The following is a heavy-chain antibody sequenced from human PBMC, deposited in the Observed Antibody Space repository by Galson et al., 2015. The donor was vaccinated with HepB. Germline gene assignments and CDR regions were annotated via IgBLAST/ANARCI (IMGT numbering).Heavy chain of an antibody. J-gene: IGHJ3*02. Sequence: SLRLSCAASGFTFSSYGMHWVRQAPGKGLEWVAVISYDGSNKYYADSVKGRFTISRDNSKNTLYLQMNSLRAEDTAVYYCAKVISIFGEGAEAFDIWGQGTMVTVSS. D-gene: IGHD3-3*01. CDR1: GFTFSSYG. CDR3: AKVISIFGEGAEAFDI. CDR2: ISYDGSNK. V-gene: IGHV3-30*18.